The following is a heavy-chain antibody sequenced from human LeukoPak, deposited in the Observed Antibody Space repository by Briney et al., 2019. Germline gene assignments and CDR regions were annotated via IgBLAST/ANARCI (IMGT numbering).Heavy chain of an antibody. CDR3: ARLSGSSGWDYFDY. V-gene: IGHV5-51*01. J-gene: IGHJ4*02. Sequence: GESLKISFKGSGYRFPTYWIGWVRQMPGKGLEWMGIIYPGDSDTRYSPSFQGQVTISADKSISTANLQWSSLKASDTAMYYCARLSGSSGWDYFDYWGQGTLVTVSS. D-gene: IGHD6-19*01. CDR1: GYRFPTYW. CDR2: IYPGDSDT.